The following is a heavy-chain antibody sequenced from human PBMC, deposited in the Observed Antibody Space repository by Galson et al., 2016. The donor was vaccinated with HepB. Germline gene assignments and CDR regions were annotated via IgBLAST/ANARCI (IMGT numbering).Heavy chain of an antibody. CDR1: GASISSSNFY. CDR3: ARHHHHPIFDS. CDR2: IRDNGST. D-gene: IGHD1-14*01. Sequence: SETLSLTCTVSGASISSSNFYWDWVRQPPGKGLEWIGAIRDNGSTHCNPSLKSRVTISVDTSNNHFSLEFTSVAAADTAVYYCARHHHHPIFDSWGQGTLVTVSS. V-gene: IGHV4-39*01. J-gene: IGHJ4*02.